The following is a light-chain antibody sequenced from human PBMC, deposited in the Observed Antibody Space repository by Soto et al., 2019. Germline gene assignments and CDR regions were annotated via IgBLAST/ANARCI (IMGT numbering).Light chain of an antibody. CDR2: EVS. CDR1: QSLLHSDGKTY. Sequence: DIVMTQTPLSLSVTPGQPASISCKSSQSLLHSDGKTYLYWYLQKAGQPPQLLIYEVSNRFLGAPDRCSGSGSGTDFTLKISRMEAEDVGVYYCMQSIQLPWTFGQGTKVEIK. V-gene: IGKV2D-29*01. CDR3: MQSIQLPWT. J-gene: IGKJ1*01.